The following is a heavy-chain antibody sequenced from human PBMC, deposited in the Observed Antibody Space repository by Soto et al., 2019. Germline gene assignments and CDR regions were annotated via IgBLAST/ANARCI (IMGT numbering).Heavy chain of an antibody. J-gene: IGHJ4*02. CDR1: GGSIRSGGYY. CDR3: ARSNHYDSSGYRY. CDR2: IYYSGST. V-gene: IGHV4-31*03. D-gene: IGHD3-22*01. Sequence: SETLSLTCTVSGGSIRSGGYYCSWIRQHPGKGLEWIGYIYYSGSTYYNPSLKSRVTISVDTSKNQFSLKLSSVTAADTAVYYSARSNHYDSSGYRYWGQGTLVPVSS.